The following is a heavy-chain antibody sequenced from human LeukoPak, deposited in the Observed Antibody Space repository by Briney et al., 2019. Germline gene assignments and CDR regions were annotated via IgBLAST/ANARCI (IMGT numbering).Heavy chain of an antibody. J-gene: IGHJ3*02. CDR2: ISITEGT. D-gene: IGHD3-10*01. Sequence: SETLSLTCTVSGASVNSHLWSWIRQSAGKGLEWIGRISITEGTNYNPSLKSRVTMSVDTSKNQFSLKLSSVTAADTAVYYCASSGLLWFGELYTDAFDIWGQGTMVTVSS. CDR3: ASSGLLWFGELYTDAFDI. CDR1: GASVNSHL. V-gene: IGHV4-4*07.